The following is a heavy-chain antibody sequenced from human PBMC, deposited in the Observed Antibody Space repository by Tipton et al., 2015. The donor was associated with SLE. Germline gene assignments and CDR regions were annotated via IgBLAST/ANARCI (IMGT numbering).Heavy chain of an antibody. D-gene: IGHD1-26*01. V-gene: IGHV4-59*12. J-gene: IGHJ5*02. Sequence: TLSLTCTVPGGSISSYYWSWIRQPPGKGLEWIGYIYYSGSTNYNPSLKSRVTISVDTSKNQFSLKLSSVTAADTAVYYCALDGWVKTRTGWFDPWGQGTLVTVSS. CDR2: IYYSGST. CDR3: ALDGWVKTRTGWFDP. CDR1: GGSISSYY.